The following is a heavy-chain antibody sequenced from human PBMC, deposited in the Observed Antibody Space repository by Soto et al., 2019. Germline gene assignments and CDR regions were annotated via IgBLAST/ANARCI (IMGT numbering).Heavy chain of an antibody. V-gene: IGHV1-2*02. CDR3: AREHYDFCSGYYYYYYGMDF. J-gene: IGHJ6*02. CDR1: GYTLPRHY. CDR2: INPNSGGT. Sequence: APVEGFLKGFGYTLPRHYMHRVRQGPGPRVWGMGWINPNSGGTNYAQKFQGRVTMTRDTSISTDYMELSRLRSDETAVYYCAREHYDFCSGYYYYYYGMDFWGQGTTVTVSS. D-gene: IGHD3-3*01.